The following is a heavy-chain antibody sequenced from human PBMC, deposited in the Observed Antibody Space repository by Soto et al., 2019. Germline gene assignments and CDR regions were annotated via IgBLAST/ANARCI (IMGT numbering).Heavy chain of an antibody. D-gene: IGHD2-15*01. Sequence: SVKVSCKAPGGTFSSYAISWVRQAPGQGLEWMEGIIPIFGTAKYAQKFQGGVTITADESTSTGYMELSSLRSEDTAVYYCARSQGGSSSLDIYYYYYYCMDVWGQGTTVTVSS. V-gene: IGHV1-69*13. CDR3: ARSQGGSSSLDIYYYYYYCMDV. CDR1: GGTFSSYA. J-gene: IGHJ6*02. CDR2: IIPIFGTA.